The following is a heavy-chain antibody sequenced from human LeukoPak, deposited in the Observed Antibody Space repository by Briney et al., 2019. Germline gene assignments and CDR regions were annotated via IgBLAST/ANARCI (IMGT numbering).Heavy chain of an antibody. CDR1: GFTFSRYA. D-gene: IGHD3-22*01. V-gene: IGHV3-23*01. J-gene: IGHJ4*01. CDR2: ISGRGDST. CDR3: AKDRGPNYYDSSGHDY. Sequence: GGSLRLSCAASGFTFSRYAMSSVRQAPGKGLERVSVISGRGDSTYYADSVKGRFTIARDNSKNTLYLKMNSLRAEDTAVYYCAKDRGPNYYDSSGHDYWGQGTLVTVSS.